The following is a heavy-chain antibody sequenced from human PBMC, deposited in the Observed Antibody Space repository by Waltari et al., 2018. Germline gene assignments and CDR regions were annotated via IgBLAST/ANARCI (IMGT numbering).Heavy chain of an antibody. CDR2: ILHDGSNK. CDR1: GFTFSTYA. V-gene: IGHV3-30*01. Sequence: QVQLVESGGGVVQPGRSLRLSCAASGFTFSTYALHWVRTAPGKGLEWVAVILHDGSNKYYADSVKGRFTISRDNSKNTLYLQMNSLRAEDTATYFCARDRQSGGFRYDYWGQGTLVTVSS. J-gene: IGHJ4*02. CDR3: ARDRQSGGFRYDY. D-gene: IGHD1-1*01.